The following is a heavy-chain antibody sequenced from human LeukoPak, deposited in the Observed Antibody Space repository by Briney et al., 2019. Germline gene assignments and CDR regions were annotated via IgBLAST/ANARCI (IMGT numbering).Heavy chain of an antibody. D-gene: IGHD2-15*01. J-gene: IGHJ1*01. CDR3: ASGKDIVVVVAADKAAEYFQH. CDR2: IIPIFGTA. Sequence: SVKVSCKASGGTFISYAISWVRQAPGQGLEWMGGIIPIFGTANYAQKFQGRVTITTYASTRTTYMELSSLRSEDTAVYYCASGKDIVVVVAADKAAEYFQHWGQGTLVTVSS. V-gene: IGHV1-69*05. CDR1: GGTFISYA.